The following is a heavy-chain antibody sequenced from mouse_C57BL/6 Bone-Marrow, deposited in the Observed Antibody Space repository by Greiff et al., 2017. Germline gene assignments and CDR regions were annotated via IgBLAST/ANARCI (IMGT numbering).Heavy chain of an antibody. J-gene: IGHJ4*01. Sequence: GGGLVQPKGSLKLSCAASGFSFNTYAMNWVRQAPGKGLEWVARIRSKSNNYATYYADSVKDRFTISRDDSESMLYLQMNNLKTEDTAMYYCVRQGPFYYAMDYGGQGTSVTVSS. CDR1: GFSFNTYA. CDR3: VRQGPFYYAMDY. CDR2: IRSKSNNYAT. V-gene: IGHV10-1*01.